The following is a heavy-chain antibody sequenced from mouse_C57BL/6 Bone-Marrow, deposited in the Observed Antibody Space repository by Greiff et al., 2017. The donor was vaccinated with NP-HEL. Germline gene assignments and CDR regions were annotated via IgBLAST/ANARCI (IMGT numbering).Heavy chain of an antibody. V-gene: IGHV7-3*01. CDR3: ARLYSRAMDY. J-gene: IGHJ4*01. D-gene: IGHD2-1*01. Sequence: EVKLMESGGGLVQPGGSLSLSCAASGFTFTDYYMSWVRQPPGKALEWLGFIRNKANGYTTEYSASVKGRFTISRDNSQSILYLQMNALRAEDSATYYCARLYSRAMDYWGQGTPVTVSS. CDR1: GFTFTDYY. CDR2: IRNKANGYTT.